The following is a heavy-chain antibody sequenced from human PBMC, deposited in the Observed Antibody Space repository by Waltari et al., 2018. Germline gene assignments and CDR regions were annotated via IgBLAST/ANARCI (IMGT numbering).Heavy chain of an antibody. J-gene: IGHJ4*02. V-gene: IGHV1-2*02. CDR3: ARAYCGGDCSFDY. Sequence: QVQLVQSGAEVKKPGASVKVSCKASGYTFTGSYMHWVRQAPGQGLEWMGWFNPNSGGTNYAQKFQGRVTMTRDTSISTAYMELSRLRSDDTAVYYCARAYCGGDCSFDYWGQGTLVTVSS. CDR1: GYTFTGSY. CDR2: FNPNSGGT. D-gene: IGHD2-21*01.